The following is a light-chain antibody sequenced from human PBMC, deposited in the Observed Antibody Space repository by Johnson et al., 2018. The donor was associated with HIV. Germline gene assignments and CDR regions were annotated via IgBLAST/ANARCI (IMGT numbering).Light chain of an antibody. V-gene: IGLV1-51*01. J-gene: IGLJ1*01. CDR3: GTWDTRLSAGHV. CDR2: DNN. CDR1: SSNIGNNY. Sequence: QSVLTQPPSVSAAPGQKVTISCSGSSSNIGNNYVSCHQQFPGTAPKLLIYDNNKRSSGIPDRISGSKSGTYATLGITGLHPGDEADYDCGTWDTRLSAGHVFGTGTKVTVL.